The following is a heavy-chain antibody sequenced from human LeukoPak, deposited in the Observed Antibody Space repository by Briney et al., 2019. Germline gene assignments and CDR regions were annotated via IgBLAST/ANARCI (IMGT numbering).Heavy chain of an antibody. CDR1: GFTFSSYG. J-gene: IGHJ4*02. Sequence: PGGSLRLSCAASGFTFSSYGMHWVRQAPGQGLEWMGIINPSGGSTSYAQKFQGRVTMTRDTSTSTVYMELSSLRSEDTAVYYCARDYGDTIDYWGQGTLVTVSS. CDR3: ARDYGDTIDY. V-gene: IGHV1-46*01. CDR2: INPSGGST. D-gene: IGHD4-17*01.